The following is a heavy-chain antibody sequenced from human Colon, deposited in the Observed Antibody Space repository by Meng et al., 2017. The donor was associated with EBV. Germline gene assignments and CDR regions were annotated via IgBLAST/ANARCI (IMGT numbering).Heavy chain of an antibody. CDR3: ARVGWRQWSFDL. D-gene: IGHD5-18*01. CDR2: IHHSRSN. CDR1: GGIMRSCNYY. Sequence: QASQQSEGAGLLKPSQILSLTCTGYGGIMRSCNYYWSRIRQPPGKGLELIGYIHHSRSNSYNPSLKSRVTISVDTSNNQFSLKLSSVTAADTAVYYCARVGWRQWSFDLWGRGTLVTVSS. J-gene: IGHJ2*01. V-gene: IGHV4-30-4*01.